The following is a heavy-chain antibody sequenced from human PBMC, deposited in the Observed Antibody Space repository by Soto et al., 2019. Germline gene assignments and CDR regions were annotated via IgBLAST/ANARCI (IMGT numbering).Heavy chain of an antibody. D-gene: IGHD3-22*01. CDR2: ISYDGNSR. CDR1: GFTFSYLG. J-gene: IGHJ6*02. CDR3: AKDLWAYDSGAYYGMGV. V-gene: IGHV3-30*18. Sequence: GGSLRLSCAASGFTFSYLGMHWVRQAPGKGLDWVAVISYDGNSRHYADSVKGRFTVSRDNSKNTVYLQMNSLRAEDTALYYCAKDLWAYDSGAYYGMGVWGQGTTVTVSS.